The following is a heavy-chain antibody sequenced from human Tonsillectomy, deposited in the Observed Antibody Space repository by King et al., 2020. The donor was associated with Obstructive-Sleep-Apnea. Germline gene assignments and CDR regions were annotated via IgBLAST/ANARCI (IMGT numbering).Heavy chain of an antibody. J-gene: IGHJ4*02. V-gene: IGHV4-59*08. CDR1: GGSISSYY. CDR3: ASLYYYDSSGYYFDY. D-gene: IGHD3-22*01. CDR2: IYYSGST. Sequence: QLQESGPGLVKPSETLSHTCTVSGGSISSYYWSWIRQPPGKGLEWIGYIYYSGSTNYNPSLKSRVTISVDTSKNQFSLKLSSVTAADTAVYYCASLYYYDSSGYYFDYWGQGTLVTVSS.